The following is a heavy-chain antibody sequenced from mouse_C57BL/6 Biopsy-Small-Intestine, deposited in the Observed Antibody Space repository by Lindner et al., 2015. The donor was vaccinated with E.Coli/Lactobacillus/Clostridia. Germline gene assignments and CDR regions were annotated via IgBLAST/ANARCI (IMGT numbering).Heavy chain of an antibody. CDR1: GYTFSNYG. J-gene: IGHJ4*01. D-gene: IGHD4-1*01. CDR2: ITANNLNT. CDR3: ATGGY. V-gene: IGHV1-7*01. Sequence: SVKVSCKASGYTFSNYGVAWVRQAPGQGLEWMGYITANNLNTNYAQNVQGRATMTTDTSTSTAYMELRSLISDDTAVYYCATGGYWGQGTLVTVSS.